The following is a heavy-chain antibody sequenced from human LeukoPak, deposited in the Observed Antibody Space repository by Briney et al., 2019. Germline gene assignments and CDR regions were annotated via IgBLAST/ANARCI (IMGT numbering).Heavy chain of an antibody. Sequence: GGSLRLSCAASGFTVSSNYMSWVRQAPGKGLEWVSVIYNSGNTYYADSLKGRFTISRDISKNRLYLQMNSLRAEDTAVYYCASEGGIAAAGNYWGQGTLVTVSS. CDR1: GFTVSSNY. CDR3: ASEGGIAAAGNY. D-gene: IGHD6-13*01. V-gene: IGHV3-66*01. CDR2: IYNSGNT. J-gene: IGHJ4*02.